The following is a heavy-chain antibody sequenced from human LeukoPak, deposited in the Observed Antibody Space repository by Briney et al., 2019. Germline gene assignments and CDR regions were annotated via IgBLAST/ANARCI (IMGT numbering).Heavy chain of an antibody. CDR2: IYPGDSDT. D-gene: IGHD4/OR15-4a*01. V-gene: IGHV5-51*01. CDR3: ARHIGLTTRYFDY. CDR1: GYTFTNYW. Sequence: GESLKISCKGSGYTFTNYWIGWVRQMPGKGLECMGMIYPGDSDTRYSPSFQGHVTISVDKSITTAYLQWSSLKASDTAMYYCARHIGLTTRYFDYWGQGTLVTVSS. J-gene: IGHJ4*02.